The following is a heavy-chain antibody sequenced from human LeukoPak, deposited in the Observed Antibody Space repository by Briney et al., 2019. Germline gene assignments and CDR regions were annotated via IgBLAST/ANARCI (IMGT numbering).Heavy chain of an antibody. V-gene: IGHV3-23*01. CDR3: ARPGLRYFDWLFQNWFDP. CDR2: ISGSGGST. Sequence: GGSLRLSCAASGFTFSSYAMSWVRQAPGKGLDWVSAISGSGGSTYYADSVKGRFTISRDNSKNTLYLQMNSLRAEDTAVYYCARPGLRYFDWLFQNWFDPWGQGTLVTVSS. CDR1: GFTFSSYA. D-gene: IGHD3-9*01. J-gene: IGHJ5*02.